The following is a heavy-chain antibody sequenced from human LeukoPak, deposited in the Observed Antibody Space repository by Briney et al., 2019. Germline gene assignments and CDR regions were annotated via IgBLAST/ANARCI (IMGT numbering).Heavy chain of an antibody. CDR1: GFTFSSYG. CDR3: ATLPGGGSPHSADY. D-gene: IGHD1-26*01. V-gene: IGHV3-30*03. J-gene: IGHJ4*02. CDR2: ISYDGSNK. Sequence: PGRSLRLSCAASGFTFSSYGMHWVRQAPGKGLEWVAVISYDGSNKYYTDSVKGRFTISRDNSKSTLNVQMNSLRAEDTAVYYCATLPGGGSPHSADYWGQGTLVTVSS.